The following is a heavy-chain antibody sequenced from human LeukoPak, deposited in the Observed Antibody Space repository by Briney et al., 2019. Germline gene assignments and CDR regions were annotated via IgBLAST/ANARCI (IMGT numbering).Heavy chain of an antibody. CDR2: ISYDGSNK. V-gene: IGHV3-30*04. CDR1: GFTFSSYA. D-gene: IGHD3-3*01. Sequence: PGGSLRLSCAASGFTFSSYAMHWVRQAPGKGLEWVAVISYDGSNKYCADSVKGRFTISRDNSKNTLYLQMNSLRAEDTAVYYCARDFRSGSYYYYYGMDVWGQGTTVTVSS. J-gene: IGHJ6*02. CDR3: ARDFRSGSYYYYYGMDV.